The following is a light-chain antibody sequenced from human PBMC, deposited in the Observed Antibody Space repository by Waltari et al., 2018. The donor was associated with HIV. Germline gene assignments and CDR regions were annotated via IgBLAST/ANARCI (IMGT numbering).Light chain of an antibody. CDR1: QSVSSY. J-gene: IGKJ4*01. CDR3: QQRSNWPPD. Sequence: EIVLTPSPATLSFSLGERATLSCRASQSVSSYLAWYQQKPGQAPRLLIYDASNRATGIPARFSGSGSGTDFTLTISSLEPEDFAVYYCQQRSNWPPDFGGGTKVEIK. V-gene: IGKV3-11*01. CDR2: DAS.